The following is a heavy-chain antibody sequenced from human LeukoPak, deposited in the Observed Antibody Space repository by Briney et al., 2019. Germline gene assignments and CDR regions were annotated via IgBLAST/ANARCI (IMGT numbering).Heavy chain of an antibody. CDR1: RFTFSSYA. CDR2: ISGSGGST. Sequence: GGSLRLSCAASRFTFSSYAMSWVRQAPGKGLEWVSAISGSGGSTYYADSVKGRFTISRDNSKNTLYLQMNSLRAEDTAVYYCAKDNYYYDFWSGSYYFDYWGQGTLVTVPS. J-gene: IGHJ4*02. V-gene: IGHV3-23*01. CDR3: AKDNYYYDFWSGSYYFDY. D-gene: IGHD3-3*01.